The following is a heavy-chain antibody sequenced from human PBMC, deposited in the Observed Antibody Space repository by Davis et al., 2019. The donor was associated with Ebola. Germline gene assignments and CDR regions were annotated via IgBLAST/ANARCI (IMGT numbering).Heavy chain of an antibody. CDR3: AREDTDIHSILYSSGPFDY. CDR2: IKQDGSEK. D-gene: IGHD6-19*01. CDR1: GFTFSSYW. V-gene: IGHV3-7*01. J-gene: IGHJ4*02. Sequence: GESLKISCAASGFTFSSYWMSWVRQAPGKGLEWVANIKQDGSEKYYVDSVKGRFTISRDNAKNSLYLQMNSLRAKDTAVYYCAREDTDIHSILYSSGPFDYWGQGTLVTVSS.